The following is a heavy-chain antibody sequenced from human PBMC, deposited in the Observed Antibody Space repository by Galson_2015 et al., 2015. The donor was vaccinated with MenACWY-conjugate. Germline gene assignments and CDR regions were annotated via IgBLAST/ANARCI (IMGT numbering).Heavy chain of an antibody. CDR2: IDKDGSEK. Sequence: SLRLSCAVSGFIFRSYWMSWVRQAPGKGLEWVANIDKDGSEKYYVDSVKGRFIISRDNAKNSLYLQMNSVRTEDTAVYYCARGTWDIVVVSAAIHGFDIWGQGTMVTVSS. CDR1: GFIFRSYW. J-gene: IGHJ3*02. V-gene: IGHV3-7*03. D-gene: IGHD2-2*02. CDR3: ARGTWDIVVVSAAIHGFDI.